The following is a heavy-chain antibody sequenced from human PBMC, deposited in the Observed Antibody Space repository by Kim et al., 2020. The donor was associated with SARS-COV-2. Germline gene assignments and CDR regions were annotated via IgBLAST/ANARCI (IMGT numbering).Heavy chain of an antibody. Sequence: YPDPVKGRLTNSRDNAKHSLYLQMNRLRAEDTAVYYCARELETETGTTSEWGQGTLVTVSS. CDR3: ARELETETGTTSE. D-gene: IGHD1-1*01. V-gene: IGHV3-11*01. J-gene: IGHJ4*02.